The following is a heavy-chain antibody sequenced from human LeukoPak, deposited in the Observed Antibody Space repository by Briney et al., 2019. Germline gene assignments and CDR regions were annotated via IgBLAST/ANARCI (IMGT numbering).Heavy chain of an antibody. V-gene: IGHV3-48*01. CDR3: ARGVQEGFLEWVGDY. J-gene: IGHJ4*02. CDR1: GFTFSSYS. CDR2: INNSSNSI. Sequence: HPGGSLRLSCVASGFTFSSYSMNWVRQAPGKGLEWISYINNSSNSIYNADSVKGRFTISRDNAKNSVYLQMDSLRAEDTAVYCCARGVQEGFLEWVGDYWGQGAMVTVSS. D-gene: IGHD3-3*01.